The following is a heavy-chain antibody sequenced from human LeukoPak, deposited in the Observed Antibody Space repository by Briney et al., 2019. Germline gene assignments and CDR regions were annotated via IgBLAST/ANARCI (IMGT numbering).Heavy chain of an antibody. CDR1: GFMFGGYA. J-gene: IGHJ4*02. CDR3: SRAVAHLDY. CDR2: IRSESYGGTT. V-gene: IGHV3-49*04. D-gene: IGHD4-23*01. Sequence: GGSLRLSCTASGFMFGGYAVSWVRQAPGKGLEWVGFIRSESYGGTTEYAASVKGRFTISRDDSKSIAYLQMNSPKTEDTAVYYCSRAVAHLDYWGQGTLVTVSS.